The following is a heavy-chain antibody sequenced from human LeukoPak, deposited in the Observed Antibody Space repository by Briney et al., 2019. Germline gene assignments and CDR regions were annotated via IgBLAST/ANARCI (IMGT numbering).Heavy chain of an antibody. CDR2: INWNGGRT. J-gene: IGHJ4*02. Sequence: GGSLTVSCAASGFMFDDSGMSWVRQAPGKGLEWVSGINWNGGRTGYADSVKGRFTISRDNAKNSLYLQMNSLRAEDTALYYCARDYDYGDYPGYWSQGTLVTVSS. CDR3: ARDYDYGDYPGY. CDR1: GFMFDDSG. D-gene: IGHD4-17*01. V-gene: IGHV3-20*04.